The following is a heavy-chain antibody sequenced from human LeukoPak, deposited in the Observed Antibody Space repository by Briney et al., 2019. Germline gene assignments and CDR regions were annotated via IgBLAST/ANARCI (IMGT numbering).Heavy chain of an antibody. CDR3: ARDRDARYLDY. D-gene: IGHD6-6*01. Sequence: GGSLRLSCAASRFTFRNHGMHWVRQAPGKGLEWVAVIWYDGSNKYYADSVKGRFTISRDNSKNTLYLQMNSLGAEDTAVYYCARDRDARYLDYWGQGTLVTVSS. V-gene: IGHV3-33*01. CDR1: RFTFRNHG. CDR2: IWYDGSNK. J-gene: IGHJ4*02.